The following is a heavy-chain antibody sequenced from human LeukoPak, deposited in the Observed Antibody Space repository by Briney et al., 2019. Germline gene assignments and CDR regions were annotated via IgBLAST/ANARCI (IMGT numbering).Heavy chain of an antibody. J-gene: IGHJ4*02. V-gene: IGHV3-23*01. CDR1: GFTFSSYA. Sequence: GGSLRLSCAASGFTFSSYAMTWVRQAPGKGLEWVSSFSFNGESTYYADSAKGRFTISRDNSKNTLYLQMNSLRAEDTAVYYCARGYSYVSTFDYWGQGTLVTVSS. D-gene: IGHD5-18*01. CDR3: ARGYSYVSTFDY. CDR2: FSFNGEST.